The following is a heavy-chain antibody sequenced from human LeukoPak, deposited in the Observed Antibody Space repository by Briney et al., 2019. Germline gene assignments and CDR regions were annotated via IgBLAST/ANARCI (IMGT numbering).Heavy chain of an antibody. CDR2: INSDGSTT. D-gene: IGHD5-24*01. V-gene: IGHV3-74*01. Sequence: GGSLRLSCAASGFTFSSYWMHWVRQAPGKGLVWVSNINSDGSTTTYADSVKGRFTISRDNAKNSLYLQINSLRAEDTAVYYCARDREMATITGFDYWGQGTLVTVSS. CDR1: GFTFSSYW. J-gene: IGHJ4*02. CDR3: ARDREMATITGFDY.